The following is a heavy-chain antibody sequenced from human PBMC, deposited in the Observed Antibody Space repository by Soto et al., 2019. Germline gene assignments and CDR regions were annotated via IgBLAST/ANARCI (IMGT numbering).Heavy chain of an antibody. Sequence: SETLSLTCTVSGGSISSYYWSWIRQPPGKGLEWIGYIYYSGSTNYNPSLKSRVTISVDTSKNQFSLKLSSVTAADTAVYYCAGGTYSSSWYNWFDPWGQGTLVTVS. J-gene: IGHJ5*02. V-gene: IGHV4-59*01. CDR2: IYYSGST. CDR3: AGGTYSSSWYNWFDP. D-gene: IGHD6-13*01. CDR1: GGSISSYY.